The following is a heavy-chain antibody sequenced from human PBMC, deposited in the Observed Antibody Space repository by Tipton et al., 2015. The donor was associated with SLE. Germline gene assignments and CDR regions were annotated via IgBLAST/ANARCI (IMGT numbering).Heavy chain of an antibody. CDR2: AYTTGSP. CDR3: ARTLDALDI. J-gene: IGHJ3*02. CDR1: GDSITSITRTNW. Sequence: LRLSCTVSGDSITSITRTNWWNWIRQPAGKGLEWIGRAYTTGSPYYNPSLESRVAISMDTSKNQFSLKLTAVTAADMAVYYCARTLDALDIWGQGTMVTVSS. V-gene: IGHV4-61*02.